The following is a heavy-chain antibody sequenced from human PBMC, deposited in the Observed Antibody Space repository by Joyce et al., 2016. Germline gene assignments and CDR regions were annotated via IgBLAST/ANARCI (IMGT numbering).Heavy chain of an antibody. V-gene: IGHV3-30*18. Sequence: QVQLVESGGGVVQPGRSLRLSCAASGLTLSNYGVHWVRQGPGKGLEWVAVISYNGSYKYYVDSVKGRFTISRDNSKNTVFLEMNSLRTEDTAVYYCAKILTATYSSGWFLDYWGQGTLVTVSS. CDR1: GLTLSNYG. J-gene: IGHJ4*02. CDR2: ISYNGSYK. CDR3: AKILTATYSSGWFLDY. D-gene: IGHD6-25*01.